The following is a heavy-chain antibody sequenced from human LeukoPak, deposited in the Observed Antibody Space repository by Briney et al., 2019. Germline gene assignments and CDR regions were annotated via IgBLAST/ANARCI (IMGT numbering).Heavy chain of an antibody. Sequence: ASVKVSCKASGYTFTGYYMHWVRQAPGQGLEWMGWINPNSGGTNYAQKFQGRVTMTRDTSISTAYMELSRLRSDDTAVYYCARDGRFLEWYPVPVDYMDVWGKGTTVTVSS. D-gene: IGHD3-3*01. CDR3: ARDGRFLEWYPVPVDYMDV. CDR2: INPNSGGT. CDR1: GYTFTGYY. V-gene: IGHV1-2*02. J-gene: IGHJ6*03.